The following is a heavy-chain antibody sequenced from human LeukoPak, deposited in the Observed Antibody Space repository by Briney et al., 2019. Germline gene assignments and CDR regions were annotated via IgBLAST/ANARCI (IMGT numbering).Heavy chain of an antibody. CDR1: GGSISTYY. CDR3: ARFGRVVPAAMSADY. D-gene: IGHD2-2*01. V-gene: IGHV4-59*12. Sequence: SETLSLTCTVSGGSISTYYWTWIRQPPGKGLEWMGFSHYSGSTNYNPSLKSRVTISVDTSKNQFSLKLSSVTAADTAVYYCARFGRVVPAAMSADYWGQGTLVTVSS. CDR2: SHYSGST. J-gene: IGHJ4*02.